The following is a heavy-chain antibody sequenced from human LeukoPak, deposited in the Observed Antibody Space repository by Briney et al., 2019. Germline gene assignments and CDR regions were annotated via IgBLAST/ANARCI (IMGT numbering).Heavy chain of an antibody. J-gene: IGHJ3*02. CDR3: ARYELLWFGEFWSKDAFDI. D-gene: IGHD3-10*01. CDR1: GFSISNGYY. Sequence: PSETLSLTCSVSGFSISNGYYWGWIRQSPGKGLEWIGEINHSGSTNYNPSLKSRVTISVDTSKNQFSLKLSSVTAADTAVYYCARYELLWFGEFWSKDAFDIWGQGTMVTVSS. CDR2: INHSGST. V-gene: IGHV4-38-2*02.